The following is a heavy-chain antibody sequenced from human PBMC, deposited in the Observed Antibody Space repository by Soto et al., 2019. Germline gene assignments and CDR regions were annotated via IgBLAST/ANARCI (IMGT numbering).Heavy chain of an antibody. J-gene: IGHJ4*02. Sequence: GGSLRLSCAASGFTFSNAWMSWVRQAPGKGLEWVGRIKGEADGGTTDYAAPVKGRITISRDHSKDTLYLQMNSLKTEDTAVYYCTTGLSNGYYNFDYWGQGTPVTSPQ. CDR2: IKGEADGGTT. V-gene: IGHV3-15*01. CDR3: TTGLSNGYYNFDY. CDR1: GFTFSNAW. D-gene: IGHD3-22*01.